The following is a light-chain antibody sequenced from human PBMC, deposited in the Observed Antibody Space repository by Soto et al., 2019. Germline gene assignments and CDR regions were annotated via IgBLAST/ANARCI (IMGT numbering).Light chain of an antibody. V-gene: IGLV2-14*01. CDR1: SSDVGGYNY. Sequence: QSVLTQPASVSGSPGQSITISCTGTSSDVGGYNYVSWYQQHPGKAPKHMIYEVSNRPSGVSNRFSGSKSGNTASLTVSGLRAEDEADYHGSSYIIGDTDVFGTGTKLTVL. CDR3: SSYIIGDTDV. J-gene: IGLJ1*01. CDR2: EVS.